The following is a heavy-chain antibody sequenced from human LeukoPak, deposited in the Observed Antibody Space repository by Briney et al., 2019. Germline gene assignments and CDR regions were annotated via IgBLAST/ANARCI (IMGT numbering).Heavy chain of an antibody. D-gene: IGHD3-10*01. CDR1: GDSVSSNSAA. CDR2: THYRSKWYN. Sequence: SQTLSLTCAISGDSVSSNSAAWNWIRQSPSRGLEWLGRTHYRSKWYNDYAVSVKSRITINPDTSKNQFSLQLNSVTPEDTAVYYCARGPMVRGVIIYNWFDPWGQGTLVTVSS. J-gene: IGHJ5*02. CDR3: ARGPMVRGVIIYNWFDP. V-gene: IGHV6-1*01.